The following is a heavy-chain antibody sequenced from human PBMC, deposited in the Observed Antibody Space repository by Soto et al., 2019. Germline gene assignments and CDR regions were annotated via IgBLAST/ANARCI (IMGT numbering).Heavy chain of an antibody. CDR2: ISYDGSNK. J-gene: IGHJ2*01. CDR3: AKFGVDWYFDL. D-gene: IGHD3-10*01. V-gene: IGHV3-30*18. Sequence: VAVISYDGSNKYYADSVKGRFTISRDNSKNTLYLQMNSLRAEDTAVYYCAKFGVDWYFDLWGRGTLVTVSS.